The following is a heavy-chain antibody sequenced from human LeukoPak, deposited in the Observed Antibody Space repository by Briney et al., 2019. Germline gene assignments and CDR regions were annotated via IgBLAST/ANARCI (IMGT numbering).Heavy chain of an antibody. V-gene: IGHV4-34*01. J-gene: IGHJ6*02. Sequence: SETLSLTCAVYGGSFSGYYWSWIRQPPGKGLEWIGEINHSGSTNYNPSLKSRVTISVDTSKNQFSLKLSSVTAADTAVYYCARGRIKLQLRGYYYGMDVWGQGTTVTVSS. CDR3: ARGRIKLQLRGYYYGMDV. D-gene: IGHD5-18*01. CDR1: GGSFSGYY. CDR2: INHSGST.